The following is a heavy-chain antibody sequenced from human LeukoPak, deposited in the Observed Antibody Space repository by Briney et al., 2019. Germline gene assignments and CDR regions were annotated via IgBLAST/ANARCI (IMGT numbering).Heavy chain of an antibody. CDR1: GGSISSSNW. D-gene: IGHD3-22*01. Sequence: SETLSLTCAVSGGSISSSNWWSWVRQPPGKGLEWIGEIYHSGSTNYNPSLKSRVTISVDKSKNQFSLKLSSVTAADTAVYYCARTPPRITMIVVVGPGWFDPWGQGTLVTVSS. CDR3: ARTPPRITMIVVVGPGWFDP. J-gene: IGHJ5*02. V-gene: IGHV4-4*02. CDR2: IYHSGST.